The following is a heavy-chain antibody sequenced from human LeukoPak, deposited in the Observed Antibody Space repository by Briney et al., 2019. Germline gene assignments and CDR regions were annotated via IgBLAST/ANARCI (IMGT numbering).Heavy chain of an antibody. J-gene: IGHJ4*02. V-gene: IGHV1-2*02. Sequence: ASVKVSCKASGYTFTGYYMHWVRQAPGQGLEWMGWINPNSGGTNYAQKFQGRVTMTRDTSISTAYMELSRLRSDDTAVYYCARDLARAYDYAWGSYNYWGQGTLVAVSS. CDR3: ARDLARAYDYAWGSYNY. CDR1: GYTFTGYY. D-gene: IGHD3-16*01. CDR2: INPNSGGT.